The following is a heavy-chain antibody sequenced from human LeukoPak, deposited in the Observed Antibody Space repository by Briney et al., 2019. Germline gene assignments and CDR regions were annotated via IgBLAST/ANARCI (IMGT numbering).Heavy chain of an antibody. CDR1: GYTFTSYG. J-gene: IGHJ4*02. CDR2: ISAYNGNT. CDR3: ARDRTLRYCSGGSCYILDY. D-gene: IGHD2-15*01. Sequence: GASVKVSCKASGYTFTSYGISWVRQAPGQGLEWMGWISAYNGNTNYAQKHQGRVTMTTDTSTSTAYMELRSLRSDDTAVYYCARDRTLRYCSGGSCYILDYWGQGTLVTVSS. V-gene: IGHV1-18*01.